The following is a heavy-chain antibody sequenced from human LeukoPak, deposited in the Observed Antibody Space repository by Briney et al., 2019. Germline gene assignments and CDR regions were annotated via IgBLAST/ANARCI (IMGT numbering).Heavy chain of an antibody. CDR3: AREDSSGYLGY. J-gene: IGHJ4*02. V-gene: IGHV4-61*01. CDR1: GGSVSSIIYY. CDR2: IYYSGST. Sequence: SETLSLTCTVSGGSVSSIIYYWNWIRQPPGKGLEWIGYIYYSGSTNYNPSLKSRVTISVDTSKNQFSLKLTSLTAADTAVYYCAREDSSGYLGYWGQGTLVTVSS. D-gene: IGHD3-22*01.